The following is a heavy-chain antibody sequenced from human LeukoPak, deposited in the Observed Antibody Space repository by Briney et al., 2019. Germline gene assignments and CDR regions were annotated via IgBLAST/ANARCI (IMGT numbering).Heavy chain of an antibody. V-gene: IGHV1-46*01. D-gene: IGHD1-1*01. Sequence: ASVKVSCKASGYTFTNYYMHWVRQAPGQGLEWMGIIDPSGGSTSYSQKFQGRVTMTRDTSTSTVYMELSSLRSEDTAVYYRARDNTTTGPFDYWGQGTLVTVSS. CDR1: GYTFTNYY. J-gene: IGHJ4*02. CDR3: ARDNTTTGPFDY. CDR2: IDPSGGST.